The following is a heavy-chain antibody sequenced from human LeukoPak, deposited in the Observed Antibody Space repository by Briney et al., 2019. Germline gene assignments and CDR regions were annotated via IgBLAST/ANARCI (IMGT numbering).Heavy chain of an antibody. CDR1: RGSISGYY. CDR3: ARVDYINPSY. J-gene: IGHJ4*02. CDR2: IYYSGST. Sequence: MASETLSLTCTVSRGSISGYYWSWIRQPPGKGLEWIGYIYYSGSTNYNPSLKSRVTISIDTSKKQFSLKLSSVTAADTAVYYCARVDYINPSYWGQGTLVTVSS. D-gene: IGHD4-11*01. V-gene: IGHV4-59*01.